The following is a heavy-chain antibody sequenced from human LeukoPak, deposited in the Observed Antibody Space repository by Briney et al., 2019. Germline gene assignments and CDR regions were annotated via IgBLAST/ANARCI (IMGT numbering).Heavy chain of an antibody. V-gene: IGHV4-59*01. D-gene: IGHD2-2*01. Sequence: SETLSLTCTVSGGSISSYYWSWLRQPPGKGLEWFGYIYYSGSTNYNPSLKSRVTISVDTSKDQFSLKLTSVTAADTAVYYCAREDAQEGTNAFDIWGQGTMVTVSS. CDR3: AREDAQEGTNAFDI. J-gene: IGHJ3*02. CDR1: GGSISSYY. CDR2: IYYSGST.